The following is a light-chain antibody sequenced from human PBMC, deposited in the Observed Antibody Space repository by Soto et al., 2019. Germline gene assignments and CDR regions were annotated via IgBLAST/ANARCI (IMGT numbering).Light chain of an antibody. V-gene: IGKV3D-20*02. CDR2: GAS. Sequence: EIVMTQSPSTLSVSPGEGATLSCRASQSVTNSYLAWYQQKPGQAPRLLIFGASTRAAGIPARFSGSGSGTDFTLTISSLEPEDFAVYYCQQRGNWPPTWTFGQGTKVDI. CDR1: QSVTNSY. J-gene: IGKJ1*01. CDR3: QQRGNWPPTWT.